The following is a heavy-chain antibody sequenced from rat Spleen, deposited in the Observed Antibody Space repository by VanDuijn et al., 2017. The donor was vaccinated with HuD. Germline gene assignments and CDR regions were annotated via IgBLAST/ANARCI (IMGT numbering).Heavy chain of an antibody. Sequence: EVQLQESGPGLVKPSQSPSLTCSVTVYSIKSSYRWNWIRKFPGNNLEWMGFMNGAGSTNYNPSLKGRVSITRDTSKNQFFLQVNSVTTESKATYCCARAYYDGTYYDHWGQGGMVTVSS. V-gene: IGHV3-3*01. CDR2: MNGAGST. J-gene: IGHJ2*01. CDR3: ARAYYDGTYYDH. D-gene: IGHD1-12*02. CDR1: VYSIKSSYR.